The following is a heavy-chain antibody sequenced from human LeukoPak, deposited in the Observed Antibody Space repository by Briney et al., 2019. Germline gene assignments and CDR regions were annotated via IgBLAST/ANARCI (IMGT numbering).Heavy chain of an antibody. Sequence: PGGSLRLSCAASEFTFSSYSMNWVRQAPGKGLEWVSYITNSGNSKSYADSVKGRFTISRDNSKNTLYLQMNSLRVEDTAVYYCARKGGSRFLGRYKYYGLDVWGQGTTVTVS. CDR3: ARKGGSRFLGRYKYYGLDV. CDR2: ITNSGNSK. D-gene: IGHD3-3*01. V-gene: IGHV3-48*01. CDR1: EFTFSSYS. J-gene: IGHJ6*02.